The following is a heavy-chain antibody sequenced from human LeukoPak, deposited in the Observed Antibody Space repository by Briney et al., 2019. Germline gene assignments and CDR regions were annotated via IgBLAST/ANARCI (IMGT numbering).Heavy chain of an antibody. CDR2: IRYDGSNK. Sequence: GGSLRLSCAASGFTFSSYGMHWVRQAPAKGLEWVAFIRYDGSNKYYADSVKGRFTISRDNSKNTLYLQMNSLRAEDTAVYYCAKDGAAPYYYYGMDVWGQGTTVTVSS. D-gene: IGHD6-25*01. J-gene: IGHJ6*02. CDR1: GFTFSSYG. V-gene: IGHV3-30*02. CDR3: AKDGAAPYYYYGMDV.